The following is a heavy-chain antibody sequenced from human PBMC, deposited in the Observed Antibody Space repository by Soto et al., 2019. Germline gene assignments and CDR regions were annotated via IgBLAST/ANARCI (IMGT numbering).Heavy chain of an antibody. Sequence: EVQLVESGGGLVQRGGSLRLSCAASGFTVSSNYMNWVRQAPGKGLEWVAVIYSGGEAYYADSVKGRFTISRDDSKNTVYLQMNSLSAEDTAVYYCAREKVDVMLQVGAFDIWGQGTMVTVSS. CDR1: GFTVSSNY. CDR2: IYSGGEA. V-gene: IGHV3-66*01. CDR3: AREKVDVMLQVGAFDI. J-gene: IGHJ3*02. D-gene: IGHD2-15*01.